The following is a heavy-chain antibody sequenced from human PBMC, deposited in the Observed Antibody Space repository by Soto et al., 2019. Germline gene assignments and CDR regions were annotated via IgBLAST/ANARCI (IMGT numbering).Heavy chain of an antibody. CDR3: ARALDTAIVFDY. V-gene: IGHV4-34*01. CDR1: GGSFSGYY. Sequence: QVQLQQWGAGLLKPSETLSLTCAVYGGSFSGYYWCWIRQPPGKGLEWIGEINHSGSTNYNPSLKSRVTISVDTSKNQFSLKLSSVTAADTAVYYCARALDTAIVFDYWGQGTLVTVSS. J-gene: IGHJ4*02. CDR2: INHSGST. D-gene: IGHD5-18*01.